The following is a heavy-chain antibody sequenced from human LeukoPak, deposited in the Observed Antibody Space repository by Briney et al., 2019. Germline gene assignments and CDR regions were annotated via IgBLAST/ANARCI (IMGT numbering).Heavy chain of an antibody. CDR1: GFTFSRFE. J-gene: IGHJ4*02. V-gene: IGHV3-48*03. CDR3: TREQDREAAATVIGDS. Sequence: GGSLRLSCVASGFTFSRFEMNWVRQAPGKGLEWISHISRGTYIAYADSVKGRFSISRDNAKNSLYLQMNSLRAEDTAGYYCTREQDREAAATVIGDSWGQGTLVTVSS. D-gene: IGHD2-15*01. CDR2: ISRGTYI.